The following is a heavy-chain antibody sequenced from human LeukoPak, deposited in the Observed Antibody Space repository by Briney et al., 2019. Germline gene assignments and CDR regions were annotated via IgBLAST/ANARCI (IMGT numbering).Heavy chain of an antibody. CDR2: ISAYNGNT. CDR1: GYTFTSYG. CDR3: ARAGYDYVWGSYRPDPKYYFDY. D-gene: IGHD3-16*02. J-gene: IGHJ4*02. Sequence: GASVKVSCKASGYTFTSYGISWVRQAPGQGLEWMGWISAYNGNTNYAQKLQGRVTMTTDTSTSTVYMELSSLRSEDTAVYYCARAGYDYVWGSYRPDPKYYFDYWGQGTLVTVSS. V-gene: IGHV1-18*01.